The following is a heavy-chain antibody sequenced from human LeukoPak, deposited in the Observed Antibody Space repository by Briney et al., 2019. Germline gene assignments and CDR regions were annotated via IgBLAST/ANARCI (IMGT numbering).Heavy chain of an antibody. Sequence: SETLSLTCAVYGGTFSGYYWSRIRPPPGKGLEWGWETNHSGSTNYNPSLKSRVTISVDTSKNQFSLKLSSVTAADTAVYYCARDIVVVVAATLYYYYGMDVWGKGTTVTVSS. J-gene: IGHJ6*04. V-gene: IGHV4-34*01. CDR3: ARDIVVVVAATLYYYYGMDV. CDR1: GGTFSGYY. CDR2: TNHSGST. D-gene: IGHD2-15*01.